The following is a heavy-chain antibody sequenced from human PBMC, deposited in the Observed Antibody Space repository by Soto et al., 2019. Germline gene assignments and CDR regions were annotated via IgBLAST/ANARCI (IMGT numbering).Heavy chain of an antibody. J-gene: IGHJ3*02. CDR3: ANSGWLQFPDAFDI. Sequence: GGSLRLSCAASGFTFSSYGMHWVRQAPGKGLEWVAVISYDGSNKYYADSVKGRFTISRDNSKNTLYLQMNSLRAEDTAVYYCANSGWLQFPDAFDIWGQGTRVTVSS. V-gene: IGHV3-30*18. CDR1: GFTFSSYG. CDR2: ISYDGSNK. D-gene: IGHD5-12*01.